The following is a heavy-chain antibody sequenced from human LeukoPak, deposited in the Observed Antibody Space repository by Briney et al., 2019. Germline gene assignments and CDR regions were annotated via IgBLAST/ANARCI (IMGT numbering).Heavy chain of an antibody. V-gene: IGHV3-30-3*01. CDR1: GFTFSSYA. Sequence: GRSLRLSCAVSGFTFSSYAMHWVRQAPGKGLEWVAVISYDGINKYYADSVKGRFTISRDNSKNTLYLQMISLRAEDTAVYYCARALYYYDSSGYGPGFDYWGQGTLVTVSS. CDR2: ISYDGINK. J-gene: IGHJ4*02. D-gene: IGHD3-22*01. CDR3: ARALYYYDSSGYGPGFDY.